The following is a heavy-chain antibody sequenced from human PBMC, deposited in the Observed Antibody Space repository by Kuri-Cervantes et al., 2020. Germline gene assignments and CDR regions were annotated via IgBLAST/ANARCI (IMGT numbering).Heavy chain of an antibody. CDR3: ARSHLRGGMDV. J-gene: IGHJ6*02. CDR1: GFTFDDYG. Sequence: GGSPRLSCAASGFTFDDYGMSWVRQAPGKGLEWVSGINWNGGSTGCADSVKGRFTISRDNAKNSLYLQMNSLRAEDTALYHCARSHLRGGMDVWGQGTTVTVSS. CDR2: INWNGGST. V-gene: IGHV3-20*01.